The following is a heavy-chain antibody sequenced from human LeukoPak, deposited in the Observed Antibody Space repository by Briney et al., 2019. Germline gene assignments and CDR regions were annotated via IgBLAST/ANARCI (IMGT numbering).Heavy chain of an antibody. D-gene: IGHD3-9*01. V-gene: IGHV1-69*13. Sequence: SVKVSCKAAGGTFNSSGSSWVRQAPGQGLEWMGGIISFFGAAHYIQKFQGRLTITADESTSTAYMELSSLTSEDTAVYYCTRDPSVDYDLLSHWFDPWGQGTLVTVSS. CDR1: GGTFNSSG. CDR2: IISFFGAA. CDR3: TRDPSVDYDLLSHWFDP. J-gene: IGHJ5*02.